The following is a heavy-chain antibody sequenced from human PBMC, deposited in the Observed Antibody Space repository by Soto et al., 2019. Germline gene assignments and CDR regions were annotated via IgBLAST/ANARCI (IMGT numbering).Heavy chain of an antibody. D-gene: IGHD2-2*01. CDR2: IWYDGSNK. V-gene: IGHV3-33*01. CDR1: GFTFSSYG. CDR3: ASGVGYCSSTSCYYPYYYYGMDV. Sequence: QVQLVESGGGVVQPGRSLRLSCAASGFTFSSYGMHWVRQAPGKGLEWVAVIWYDGSNKYYADSVKGRFTISRDNSKNTLYLQMNSLRAEDTAVYYCASGVGYCSSTSCYYPYYYYGMDVWDQGTTVTVSS. J-gene: IGHJ6*02.